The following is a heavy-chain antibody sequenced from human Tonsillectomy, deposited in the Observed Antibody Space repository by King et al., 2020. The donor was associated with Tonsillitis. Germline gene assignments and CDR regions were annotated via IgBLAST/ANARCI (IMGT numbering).Heavy chain of an antibody. CDR3: AEKKIAAAAYDY. CDR1: GFTFSNYA. V-gene: IGHV3-23*04. J-gene: IGHJ4*02. D-gene: IGHD6-13*01. Sequence: VQLVESGGGLVQPGGSLRLSCAASGFTFSNYAMSWVRQAPGKGLEWVSTISGSGSSTFYADSVKGRFTISRDNSKSTLFLQMNSLRAEDTAVYYCAEKKIAAAAYDYGGQGPLVTVSS. CDR2: ISGSGSST.